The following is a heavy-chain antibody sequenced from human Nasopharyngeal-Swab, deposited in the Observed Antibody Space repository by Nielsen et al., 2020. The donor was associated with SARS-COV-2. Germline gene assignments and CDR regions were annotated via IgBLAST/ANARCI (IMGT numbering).Heavy chain of an antibody. D-gene: IGHD6-13*01. CDR3: ARDSDIPYSGYGMDV. CDR2: IKQDGSEK. V-gene: IGHV3-7*01. CDR1: GFTFSSYW. J-gene: IGHJ6*02. Sequence: GGSLRLSCAASGFTFSSYWMSWVRQAPGKGLEWVANIKQDGSEKYYVDSVKGRFTISRDNAKNSLYLQMNSLRAEDTDVYYCARDSDIPYSGYGMDVWGQGTTVTVSS.